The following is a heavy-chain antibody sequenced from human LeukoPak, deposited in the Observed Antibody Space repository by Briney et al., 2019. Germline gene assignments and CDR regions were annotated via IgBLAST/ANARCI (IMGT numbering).Heavy chain of an antibody. D-gene: IGHD3-22*01. CDR2: ISSSSSYI. Sequence: GGSLRLSCAASGFTFSSYSMNWVRQAPGKGLEWVSSISSSSSYIYYADSVKGRFTISRDNAKNSLYLQMSSLRAEDTAVYYCARDRKYDSSGYYHYWGQGTLVTVSS. CDR1: GFTFSSYS. CDR3: ARDRKYDSSGYYHY. V-gene: IGHV3-21*01. J-gene: IGHJ4*02.